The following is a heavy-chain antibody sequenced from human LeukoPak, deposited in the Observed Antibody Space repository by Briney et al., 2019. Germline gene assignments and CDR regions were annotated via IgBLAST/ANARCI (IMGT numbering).Heavy chain of an antibody. Sequence: GGSLRLSCAASGFTFSSHWMTWVRQAPGKGLEWVSAISRSGTYIYYEDSVKGRFTISRDNAENSVYLQMNSLRAEDTAVYYCARDGGLDYWGQGTLITVSS. CDR2: ISRSGTYI. CDR3: ARDGGLDY. D-gene: IGHD3-16*01. V-gene: IGHV3-21*01. J-gene: IGHJ4*02. CDR1: GFTFSSHW.